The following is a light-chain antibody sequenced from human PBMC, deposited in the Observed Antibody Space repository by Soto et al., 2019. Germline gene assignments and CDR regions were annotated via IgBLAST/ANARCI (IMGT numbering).Light chain of an antibody. V-gene: IGKV1-5*01. J-gene: IGKJ5*01. CDR3: QQSDTYPLT. Sequence: DIQLTQSPSTLSSSVGERVTLSCRASQSIGTWLAWYQHRPGKAPSLLIYDASTLRSGVPSRFSGSGSGTEFTLTISSLQADDFATYYCQQSDTYPLTFGQGTRLEIK. CDR2: DAS. CDR1: QSIGTW.